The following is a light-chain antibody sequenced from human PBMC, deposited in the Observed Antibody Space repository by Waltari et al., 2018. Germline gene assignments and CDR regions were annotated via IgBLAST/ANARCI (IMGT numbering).Light chain of an antibody. V-gene: IGLV2-11*01. CDR1: SSDIGGYNY. CDR3: SSYAGSNTVL. J-gene: IGLJ2*01. CDR2: DVS. Sequence: QAALTQPPSVSGSPGQSVTISCTGTSSDIGGYNYVSWYQQHPGKAPKLMIYDVSKRPSGVSERFSGSKSGNTASLTISGLQAEDEADYYCSSYAGSNTVLFGGGTRLTVL.